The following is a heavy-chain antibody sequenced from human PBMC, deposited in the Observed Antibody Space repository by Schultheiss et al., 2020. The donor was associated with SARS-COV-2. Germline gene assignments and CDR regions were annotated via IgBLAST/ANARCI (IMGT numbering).Heavy chain of an antibody. Sequence: GSLRLSCTVSGGSISSYYWSWIRQPPGKGLEWIGYIYYSGSTNYNPSLKSRVTISVDTSKNQFSLKLSSVTAADTAVYYCASIEYSSFHYGMDVWGQGTTVTVSS. CDR1: GGSISSYY. CDR3: ASIEYSSFHYGMDV. J-gene: IGHJ6*02. CDR2: IYYSGST. V-gene: IGHV4-59*01. D-gene: IGHD6-6*01.